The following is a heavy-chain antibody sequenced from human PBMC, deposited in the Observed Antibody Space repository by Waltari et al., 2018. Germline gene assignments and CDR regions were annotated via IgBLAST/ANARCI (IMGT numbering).Heavy chain of an antibody. CDR1: GGSISSGGYY. V-gene: IGHV4-31*03. D-gene: IGHD2-15*01. Sequence: QVQLQESGPGLVKPSQTLSLTCTVSGGSISSGGYYWSWIRQHPGKGLEWIGYIYHSGGTSSNPSLKSRVTISVDRSQNQFSLKLSSVTAADTAVYYCARDKGYCSGGSCFEYFQHWGQGTLVTVSS. J-gene: IGHJ1*01. CDR2: IYHSGGT. CDR3: ARDKGYCSGGSCFEYFQH.